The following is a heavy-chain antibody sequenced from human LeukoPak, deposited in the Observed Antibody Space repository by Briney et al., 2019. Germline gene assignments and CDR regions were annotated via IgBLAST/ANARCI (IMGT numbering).Heavy chain of an antibody. V-gene: IGHV7-4-1*02. CDR1: GYTFTSYA. D-gene: IGHD3-9*01. Sequence: ASVKVSCKASGYTFTSYAMNWVRQAPGQGLEWMGWINTNTGNPTYGQGFTGRFVFSLDTSVSTAYLQISSLKAEDTAVYYCASTDYDILTGYYNALDYWGQGTLVTVSS. CDR3: ASTDYDILTGYYNALDY. J-gene: IGHJ4*02. CDR2: INTNTGNP.